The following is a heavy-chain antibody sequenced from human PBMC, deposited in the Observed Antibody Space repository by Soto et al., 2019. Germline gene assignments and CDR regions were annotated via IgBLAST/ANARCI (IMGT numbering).Heavy chain of an antibody. Sequence: QVQLVQSGTEVKRPGSSVKVSCKASGGILTTYTIHWVRQAPGQGLEWMGGLIPILGTETYAQKFQGRVTIPGHESATTSSLEVGSLQSEDTASYYCARGGDTAMASQFESWGSATLVTV. J-gene: IGHJ4*02. V-gene: IGHV1-69*01. CDR1: GGILTTYT. CDR3: ARGGDTAMASQFES. CDR2: LIPILGTE. D-gene: IGHD5-18*01.